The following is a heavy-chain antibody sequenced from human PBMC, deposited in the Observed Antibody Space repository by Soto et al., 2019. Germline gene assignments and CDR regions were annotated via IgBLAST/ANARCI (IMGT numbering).Heavy chain of an antibody. Sequence: GGSLRLSCAASGFTVSSNYMSWVRQAPGKGLEWVSVIYSGGSKYYAEYGEGGLTISSDNSKKKLYVQINNLRAEDTAVYYCARGEYMRGGNYYYYMDVWGKGTTVTVSS. V-gene: IGHV3-66*01. J-gene: IGHJ6*03. CDR2: IYSGGSK. CDR1: GFTVSSNY. CDR3: ARGEYMRGGNYYYYMDV. D-gene: IGHD3-16*01.